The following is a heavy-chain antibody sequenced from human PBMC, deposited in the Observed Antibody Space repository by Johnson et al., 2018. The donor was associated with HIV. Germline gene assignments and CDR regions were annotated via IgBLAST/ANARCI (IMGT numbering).Heavy chain of an antibody. J-gene: IGHJ3*02. CDR2: IGTAGDT. CDR1: GFTFSSYD. D-gene: IGHD6-6*01. V-gene: IGHV3-13*01. CDR3: AKDRRTYSSSADAFDI. Sequence: EVQLVESGGGLVQPGGSLRLSCAASGFTFSSYDMHWVRQATGKGLEWVSAIGTAGDTYYADSVKGRFTISRDNSKNTLYLQMNSLRAEDTAVYYCAKDRRTYSSSADAFDIWGQGTMVTVSS.